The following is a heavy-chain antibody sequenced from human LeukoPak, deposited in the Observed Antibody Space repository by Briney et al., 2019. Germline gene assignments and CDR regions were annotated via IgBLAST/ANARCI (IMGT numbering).Heavy chain of an antibody. Sequence: ASVKVSCKASGYTFTSYDINWVRQATGQGVEWMGWTNPNSGNTGYAQKFQGRVTMTRNTSISTAYMELSSLRSEDTAVYYYARGNTHFGEDYWGQGTLVTVSS. CDR1: GYTFTSYD. D-gene: IGHD3-10*01. CDR3: ARGNTHFGEDY. CDR2: TNPNSGNT. J-gene: IGHJ4*02. V-gene: IGHV1-8*01.